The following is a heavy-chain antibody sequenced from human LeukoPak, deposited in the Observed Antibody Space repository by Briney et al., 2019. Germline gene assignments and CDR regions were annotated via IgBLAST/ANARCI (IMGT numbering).Heavy chain of an antibody. J-gene: IGHJ5*02. V-gene: IGHV3-48*03. CDR1: GFTFRSYE. CDR3: ARSIIHWFDP. Sequence: GGSLRLSCAASGFTFRSYEMNWVRQAPGRGLEWVSYISSSGTTVYYADSVEGRFTISRDNAKNSLYLQMNSLRAEDTAVYYCARSIIHWFDPWGQGTLVTVSS. CDR2: ISSSGTTV.